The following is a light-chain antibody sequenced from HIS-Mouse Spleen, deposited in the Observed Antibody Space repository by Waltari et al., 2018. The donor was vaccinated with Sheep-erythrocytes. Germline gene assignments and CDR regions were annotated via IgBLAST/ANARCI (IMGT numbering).Light chain of an antibody. J-gene: IGKJ3*01. CDR2: GAS. Sequence: EIVLTQSPGTLSLSPGDRATLSCRASQSVSSSYLARYQQKPGQAPRLLIYGASSRATGIPDRFSGSGSGTDFTLTISRLEPEDFAVYYCQQYGSSPLFTFGPGTKVDIK. CDR1: QSVSSSY. V-gene: IGKV3-20*01. CDR3: QQYGSSPLFT.